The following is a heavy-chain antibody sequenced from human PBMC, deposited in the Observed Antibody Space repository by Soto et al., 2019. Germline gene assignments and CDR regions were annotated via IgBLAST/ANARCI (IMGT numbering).Heavy chain of an antibody. J-gene: IGHJ4*02. CDR2: IIPIFGTT. V-gene: IGHV1-69*13. CDR3: ARDSPDSSDYYRFFDY. D-gene: IGHD3-22*01. CDR1: GGTFSNYA. Sequence: GASVKVSCKASGGTFSNYAISWVRQAPGQGPEWMGGIIPIFGTTKYARKFQGRVTITADESTSTAYMELSGLKSEDTAVYYCARDSPDSSDYYRFFDYWGQGTLVTVSS.